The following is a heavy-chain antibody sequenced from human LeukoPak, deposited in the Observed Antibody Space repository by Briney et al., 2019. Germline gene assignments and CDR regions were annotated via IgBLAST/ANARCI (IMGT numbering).Heavy chain of an antibody. CDR3: ARGSRSGDY. J-gene: IGHJ4*02. CDR1: GYTFINYD. Sequence: ASVKVSCKTSGYTFINYDINWVRQATGEGLEWMGWMNPNSGNTGYAQKFQGRVTMTRNISTSTAYMELSSLRSEDTAVYYCARGSRSGDYWGQGTQVTVSS. D-gene: IGHD3-10*01. V-gene: IGHV1-8*01. CDR2: MNPNSGNT.